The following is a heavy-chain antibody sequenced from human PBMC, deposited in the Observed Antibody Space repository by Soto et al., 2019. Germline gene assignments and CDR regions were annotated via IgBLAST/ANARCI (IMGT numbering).Heavy chain of an antibody. D-gene: IGHD3-16*01. Sequence: PGESLKISCKASGYSFSDYWVAWVRQMPGKGLEWMGIIYPRDSDTRYSPSFQGQVTISVDRSIGTAHLQWSTLKASDTAIYYCTRQGGYFDSWGQGTPVTVSS. J-gene: IGHJ4*02. CDR2: IYPRDSDT. CDR1: GYSFSDYW. V-gene: IGHV5-51*01. CDR3: TRQGGYFDS.